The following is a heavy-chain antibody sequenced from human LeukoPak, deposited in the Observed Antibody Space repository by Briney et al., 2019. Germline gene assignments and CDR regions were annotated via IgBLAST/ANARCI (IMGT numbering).Heavy chain of an antibody. V-gene: IGHV3-30*18. CDR3: AKPDTETDIVVVVAAPPPFDY. Sequence: GGSLRLSCAASGFTFSDYYMSWVRQAPGKGLEWVAVVSDDGRKKYYADSVKGRLTNSRDDPMKTLYLQMNSMRAEDTALYYCAKPDTETDIVVVVAAPPPFDYWGQGTLVTVSS. CDR1: GFTFSDYY. D-gene: IGHD2-15*01. J-gene: IGHJ4*02. CDR2: VSDDGRKK.